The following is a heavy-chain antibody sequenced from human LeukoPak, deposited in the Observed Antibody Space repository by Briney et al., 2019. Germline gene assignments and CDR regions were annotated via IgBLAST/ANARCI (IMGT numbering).Heavy chain of an antibody. CDR2: IGTAGDT. V-gene: IGHV3-13*01. J-gene: IGHJ4*02. Sequence: GGSLRLSCAASGFTFSSYDMHWVRQATGKGLEWVSAIGTAGDTYYPGSVKGRFTISRENAKNSLYLQMNSLRAGDTAVYYCARGGAVAGLIDYWGQGTLVTVSP. CDR1: GFTFSSYD. CDR3: ARGGAVAGLIDY. D-gene: IGHD6-19*01.